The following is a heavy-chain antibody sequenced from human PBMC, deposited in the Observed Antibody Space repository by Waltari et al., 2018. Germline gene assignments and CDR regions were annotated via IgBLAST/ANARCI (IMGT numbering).Heavy chain of an antibody. J-gene: IGHJ6*02. Sequence: QLQLQESGPGLVKASETLSLTCTISGGSINSSTYYWGWIRQPPGKGLEWIGSVYYSGYTYYNPSLRSPLAISLDTSMNQFSLKLSSVTAADTAVYYCARLSGPAAFRYSYYYYTMDVWGQGITVTVSS. D-gene: IGHD2-2*01. CDR2: VYYSGYT. CDR3: ARLSGPAAFRYSYYYYTMDV. V-gene: IGHV4-39*01. CDR1: GGSINSSTYY.